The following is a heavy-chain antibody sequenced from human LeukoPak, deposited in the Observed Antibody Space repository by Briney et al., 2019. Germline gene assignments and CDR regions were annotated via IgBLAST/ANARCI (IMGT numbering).Heavy chain of an antibody. Sequence: GGSLRLSCAASGFTFSSYAMHWVRQAPGKGLEWVAVISYDGSNKCYADSVKGRFTISRDNSKNTLYLQMNSLRAEDTAVYYCAREVGATGSFDYWGQGTLVTVSS. D-gene: IGHD1-26*01. CDR2: ISYDGSNK. J-gene: IGHJ4*02. CDR1: GFTFSSYA. V-gene: IGHV3-30-3*01. CDR3: AREVGATGSFDY.